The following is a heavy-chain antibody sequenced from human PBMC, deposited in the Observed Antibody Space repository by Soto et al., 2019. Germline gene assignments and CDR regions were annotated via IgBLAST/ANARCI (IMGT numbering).Heavy chain of an antibody. CDR1: GYSVSSNSAA. D-gene: IGHD2-15*01. Sequence: SQTLSLTCAISGYSVSSNSAAWNWIRQSPSRGLEWLGRTYYRSKWYNDYAVSVKSRITINPDTSKNQFSLQLNSVTPEDTAVYYCARFDCSGGSCYPYYYGMDVWGQGTTVTVSS. V-gene: IGHV6-1*01. CDR3: ARFDCSGGSCYPYYYGMDV. J-gene: IGHJ6*02. CDR2: TYYRSKWYN.